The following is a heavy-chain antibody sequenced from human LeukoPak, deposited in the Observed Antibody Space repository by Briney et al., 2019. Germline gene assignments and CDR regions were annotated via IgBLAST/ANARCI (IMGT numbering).Heavy chain of an antibody. Sequence: GGSLRLSCAASGFTFISYWMHWVRQAPGKGLVWVPRFNSDGISTSYADSVKGRFTISRDNAKNTLYLQMNSLRAEDTAMYYCARGRYYLDSWGQGTLVTASS. CDR2: FNSDGIST. CDR1: GFTFISYW. V-gene: IGHV3-74*01. J-gene: IGHJ4*02. CDR3: ARGRYYLDS.